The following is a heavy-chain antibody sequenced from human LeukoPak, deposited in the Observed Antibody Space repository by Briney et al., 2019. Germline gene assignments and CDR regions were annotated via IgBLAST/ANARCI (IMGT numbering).Heavy chain of an antibody. CDR3: ARADSSGWYLIGFDY. CDR1: GFTFSNFY. D-gene: IGHD6-19*01. J-gene: IGHJ4*02. V-gene: IGHV3-11*04. CDR2: ITNSGSAV. Sequence: PGGSLRLSCAASGFTFSNFYMTWIRQAPGKGLEWVSYITNSGSAVEYADSVKGRFTMSRDNGQNSLYLQMNSLRPDDTAVYYCARADSSGWYLIGFDYWGQGTLVTVSS.